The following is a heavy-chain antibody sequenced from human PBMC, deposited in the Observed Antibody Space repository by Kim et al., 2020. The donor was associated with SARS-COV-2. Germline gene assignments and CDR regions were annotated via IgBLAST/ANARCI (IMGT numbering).Heavy chain of an antibody. Sequence: GGSLRLSCAASGFTFSSYGMHWVRQAPGKGLEWVAVISYDGSNKYYADSVKGRFTISRDNSKNTLYLQMNSLRAEDTAVYYCAKEGWGYWGQGTLVTVSS. V-gene: IGHV3-30*18. CDR1: GFTFSSYG. CDR2: ISYDGSNK. CDR3: AKEGWGY. J-gene: IGHJ4*02. D-gene: IGHD6-19*01.